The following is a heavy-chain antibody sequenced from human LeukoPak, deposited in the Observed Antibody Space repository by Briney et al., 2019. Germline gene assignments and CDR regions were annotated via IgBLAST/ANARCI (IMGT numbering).Heavy chain of an antibody. J-gene: IGHJ5*02. CDR2: IYYSGST. V-gene: IGHV4-59*01. CDR3: ARTIGYCSSTSCYYDP. D-gene: IGHD2-2*01. Sequence: SETLSLTCTVSGGSISSYYWSWIRQPPGKGLEWIGYIYYSGSTNYNPSLKSRVTISVDTSKNQFSLKLSSVTAADTAVYYCARTIGYCSSTSCYYDPWGQGTLVTVSS. CDR1: GGSISSYY.